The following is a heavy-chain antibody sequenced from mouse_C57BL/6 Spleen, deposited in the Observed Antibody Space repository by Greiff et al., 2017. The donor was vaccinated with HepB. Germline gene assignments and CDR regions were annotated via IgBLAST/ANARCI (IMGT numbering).Heavy chain of an antibody. Sequence: EVMLVESGGGLVQPGGSLSLSCAASGFTFTDYYMSWVRQPPGKALEWLGFIRNKANGYTTEYSASVKGRFTISRDNSQSILYLQMNALRAEDSATYYCASLSTGTHFDYWGQGTTLTVSS. J-gene: IGHJ2*01. CDR2: IRNKANGYTT. CDR1: GFTFTDYY. CDR3: ASLSTGTHFDY. V-gene: IGHV7-3*01. D-gene: IGHD4-1*01.